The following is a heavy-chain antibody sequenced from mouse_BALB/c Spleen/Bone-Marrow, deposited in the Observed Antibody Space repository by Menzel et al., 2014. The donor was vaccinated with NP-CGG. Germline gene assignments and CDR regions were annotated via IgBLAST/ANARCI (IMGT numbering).Heavy chain of an antibody. CDR2: IYPGDGDT. D-gene: IGHD2-1*01. V-gene: IGHV1-80*01. CDR1: GYAFSSYW. CDR3: ARRVYGNYWYFDV. Sequence: QVQLQQSGAELVRPGSSVKISCKASGYAFSSYWMNWVKQRPGQGLEWIGQIYPGDGDTSYNGKFKGKATLTADKSSSTAYMQLSSLTSEDSAVYFCARRVYGNYWYFDVWGAGTTVTVSS. J-gene: IGHJ1*01.